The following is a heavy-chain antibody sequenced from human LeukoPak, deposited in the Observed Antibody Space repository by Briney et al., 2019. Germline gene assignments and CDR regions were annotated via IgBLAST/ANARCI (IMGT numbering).Heavy chain of an antibody. CDR2: IYYSGST. CDR3: EREGQYAFDY. D-gene: IGHD2-8*01. V-gene: IGHV4-59*01. J-gene: IGHJ4*02. Sequence: PSETLSLTCTVSGGSISSYYWSWIRQPPGKGLEWIGYIYYSGSTNYNPSLKSRVTISVDTSKNQFSLKLSSVTAADTAVYYCEREGQYAFDYWGQGTLVTVSS. CDR1: GGSISSYY.